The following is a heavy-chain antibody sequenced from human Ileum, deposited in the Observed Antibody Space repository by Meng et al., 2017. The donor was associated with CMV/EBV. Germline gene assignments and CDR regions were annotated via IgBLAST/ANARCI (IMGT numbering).Heavy chain of an antibody. V-gene: IGHV3-48*04. CDR2: IGVGSTTV. D-gene: IGHD3/OR15-3a*01. Sequence: GESLKISCAASGFTFTSYSMNWVRQAPGKGLEWISYIGVGSTTVLHADSVKGRFTISRDNGKSSLYLRVNSLRAEDTAVYYCVRDEDWAFDYWGQGTLVTVSS. J-gene: IGHJ4*02. CDR1: GFTFTSYS. CDR3: VRDEDWAFDY.